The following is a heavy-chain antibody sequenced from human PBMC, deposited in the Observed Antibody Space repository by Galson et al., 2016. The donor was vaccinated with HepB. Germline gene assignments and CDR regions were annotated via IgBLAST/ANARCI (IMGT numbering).Heavy chain of an antibody. Sequence: SVKVSCKASGGTFTSFAISWVRQAPGQGLEWMGGIITIVGTPKFAQKFQGRVTITADESTSTVYMELSSLRSEDTAVFYCAIPVDSSSWIADDFWGQGAPVTVSS. CDR3: AIPVDSSSWIADDF. J-gene: IGHJ4*02. D-gene: IGHD6-13*01. V-gene: IGHV1-69*13. CDR2: IITIVGTP. CDR1: GGTFTSFA.